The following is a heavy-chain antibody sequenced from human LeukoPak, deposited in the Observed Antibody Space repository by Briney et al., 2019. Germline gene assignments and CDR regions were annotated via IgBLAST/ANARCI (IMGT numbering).Heavy chain of an antibody. V-gene: IGHV3-64D*09. J-gene: IGHJ4*02. CDR3: VKDLSGTYSFDY. CDR1: GFTFSSYG. Sequence: GGSLRLSCAASGFTFSSYGMHWVRQAPGKGLEYVSSIGGDGINTWNADSVRGRLTISRDNSKNTLYLQMTSLRAEDTAVYYCVKDLSGTYSFDYWGQGTLVTVSS. D-gene: IGHD1-26*01. CDR2: IGGDGINT.